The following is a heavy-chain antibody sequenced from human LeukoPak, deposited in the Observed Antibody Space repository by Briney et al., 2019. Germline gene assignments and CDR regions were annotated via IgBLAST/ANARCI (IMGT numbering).Heavy chain of an antibody. CDR1: GFTFSSYA. D-gene: IGHD5-18*01. V-gene: IGHV3-23*01. CDR3: ARLVDTAMVGSFQH. Sequence: GGSLRLSCAASGFTFSSYAMSWVRQAPGEGLEWVSAISGSGGSTYYADSVKGRFTISRDNSKNTLYLQMSSLRAEDTAVYYCARLVDTAMVGSFQHWGQGTLVTVSS. J-gene: IGHJ1*01. CDR2: ISGSGGST.